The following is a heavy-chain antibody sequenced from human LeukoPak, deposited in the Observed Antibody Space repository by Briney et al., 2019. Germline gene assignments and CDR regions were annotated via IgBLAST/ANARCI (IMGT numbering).Heavy chain of an antibody. CDR1: GFTFSSYA. D-gene: IGHD4-17*01. CDR3: ANHKTTVTNFDY. CDR2: ISYDGSNK. J-gene: IGHJ4*02. Sequence: GGSLRLSCAASGFTFSSYAMHWVRQAPGKGLEWVAVISYDGSNKYYADSVKGRFTISRDNSKNTLYLQMNSLRAEDTAVYYCANHKTTVTNFDYWGQGTLVTVSS. V-gene: IGHV3-30-3*01.